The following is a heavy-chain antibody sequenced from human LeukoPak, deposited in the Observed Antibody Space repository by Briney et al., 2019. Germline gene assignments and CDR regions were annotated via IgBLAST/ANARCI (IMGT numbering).Heavy chain of an antibody. CDR2: IYSAGNT. V-gene: IGHV3-53*01. CDR3: ATANW. D-gene: IGHD4/OR15-4a*01. J-gene: IGHJ4*02. CDR1: GFTVNSYY. Sequence: GGSLRLSCAASGFTVNSYYMSWVRQAPGKGLEWISVIYSAGNTYYADSVMGQFTISRDISKNTLYLQMDSLRAGDTAIYYCATANWWGQGTLVTVSS.